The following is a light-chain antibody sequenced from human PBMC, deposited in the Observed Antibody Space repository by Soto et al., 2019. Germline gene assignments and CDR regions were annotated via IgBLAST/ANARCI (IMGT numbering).Light chain of an antibody. CDR1: QGIRSW. Sequence: MHMTQSPSSVSASVGDRVTITCRASQGIRSWLAWYQQKPGKAPKLLSYTVSSLQSGVPSRFSGSGSGTDFTLTMSILQPEDFATYYCHEANSFPLTFGGGTKVETK. V-gene: IGKV1-12*01. CDR2: TVS. CDR3: HEANSFPLT. J-gene: IGKJ4*01.